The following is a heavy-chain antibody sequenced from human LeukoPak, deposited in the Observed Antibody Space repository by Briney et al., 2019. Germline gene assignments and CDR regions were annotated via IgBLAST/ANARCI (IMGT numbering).Heavy chain of an antibody. J-gene: IGHJ4*02. D-gene: IGHD4-17*01. CDR3: AHGDYFDY. Sequence: GGSLRLSCAPSGFTFSNFAMHWVRQAPGKGLEWVAVISYDGSNKYYADSVKGRFTISRDNSKNTLYLQMNSLRAEDTAVYYCAHGDYFDYWGQGTLVTVSS. CDR2: ISYDGSNK. CDR1: GFTFSNFA. V-gene: IGHV3-30-3*01.